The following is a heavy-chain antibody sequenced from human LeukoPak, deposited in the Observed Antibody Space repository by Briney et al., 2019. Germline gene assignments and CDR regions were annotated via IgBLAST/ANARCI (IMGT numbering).Heavy chain of an antibody. CDR3: ARGGTTMIVMGSDY. Sequence: GGSLRLSCAASGFTFSSYSMNWVRQAPGKGLEWVSYISSTSSTIYYADSVKGRFTISRDNAKNSLYLQMNSLRAEGTAVYYCARGGTTMIVMGSDYWGQGTLVTVSS. D-gene: IGHD3-22*01. J-gene: IGHJ4*02. CDR1: GFTFSSYS. V-gene: IGHV3-48*01. CDR2: ISSTSSTI.